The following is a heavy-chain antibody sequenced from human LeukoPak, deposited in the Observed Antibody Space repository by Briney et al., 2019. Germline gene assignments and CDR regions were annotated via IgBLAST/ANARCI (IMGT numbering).Heavy chain of an antibody. J-gene: IGHJ4*02. V-gene: IGHV3-7*01. D-gene: IGHD2-15*01. CDR3: GGGGWYYFDY. CDR1: GFTFSSHW. CDR2: IKQDGSDI. Sequence: GGSLRLSRAASGFTFSSHWMSWVRQAPGKGLEWVACIKQDGSDIYYVDSVKGRFTISRDNAKNSPYLQMNSLRAEDTAVYYCGGGGWYYFDYWGQGTLVTVPS.